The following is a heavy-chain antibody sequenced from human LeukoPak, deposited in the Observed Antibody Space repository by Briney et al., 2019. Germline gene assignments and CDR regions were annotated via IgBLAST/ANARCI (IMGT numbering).Heavy chain of an antibody. CDR2: ISSSSSYI. CDR1: GFTFSSYS. D-gene: IGHD3-10*01. V-gene: IGHV3-21*01. Sequence: GGSLRLPCAASGFTFSSYSMNWVRQAPGKGLEWVSSISSSSSYIYYADSVKGRFTISRDNAKNSLYLQMNSLRAEDTAVYYCARDHGYGSGSYWDYWGQGTLVTVSS. CDR3: ARDHGYGSGSYWDY. J-gene: IGHJ4*02.